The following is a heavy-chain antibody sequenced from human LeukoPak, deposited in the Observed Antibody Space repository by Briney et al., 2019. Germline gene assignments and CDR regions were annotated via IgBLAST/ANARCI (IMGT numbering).Heavy chain of an antibody. J-gene: IGHJ4*02. D-gene: IGHD3-22*01. CDR3: AKDEDNSGYYLRYFDY. CDR2: ITGSGVTT. V-gene: IGHV3-23*01. Sequence: GGSLRLSCATSGFAFSNYAMSWVRQAPGKGSEWVSTITGSGVTTYYADFVKGRFSISRDVSENTVYLHMNSLRAEDTAVYYCAKDEDNSGYYLRYFDYWGQGTLVTVST. CDR1: GFAFSNYA.